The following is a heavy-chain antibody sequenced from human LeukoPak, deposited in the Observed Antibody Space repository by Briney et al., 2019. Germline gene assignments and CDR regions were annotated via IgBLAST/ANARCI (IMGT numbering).Heavy chain of an antibody. CDR2: IRYDGSNK. CDR3: AKGKEGAAADPFDY. CDR1: GFTFSSYG. D-gene: IGHD6-13*01. Sequence: GGSLRLSCAASGFTFSSYGMHWVRQAPGKGLEWVAFIRYDGSNKYYADFVKGRFTISRDNSKNTLYLQMNSLRAGDTAVYYCAKGKEGAAADPFDYWGQGTLVTVSS. J-gene: IGHJ4*02. V-gene: IGHV3-30*02.